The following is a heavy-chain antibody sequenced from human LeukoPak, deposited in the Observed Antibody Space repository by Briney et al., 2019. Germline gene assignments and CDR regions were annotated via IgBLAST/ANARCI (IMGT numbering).Heavy chain of an antibody. CDR3: ARHRAIGVRGVPWVGPNWFDP. CDR2: INTNTGNP. CDR1: GYAFTSYA. Sequence: ASVKVSCKASGYAFTSYAMNWVRRAPGQGLEWMGWINTNTGNPTYAQGFTGRFVFSLDTSVSTAYLQISSLKAEDTAVYYCARHRAIGVRGVPWVGPNWFDPWGQGTLVTVSS. V-gene: IGHV7-4-1*02. J-gene: IGHJ5*02. D-gene: IGHD3-10*01.